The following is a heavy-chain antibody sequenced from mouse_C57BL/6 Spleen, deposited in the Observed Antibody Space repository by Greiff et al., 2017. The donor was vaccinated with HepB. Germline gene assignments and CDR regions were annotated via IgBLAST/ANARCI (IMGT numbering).Heavy chain of an antibody. Sequence: EVQGVGSGGGLVQPKGSLKLSCAASGFTFNTYAMHWVRQAPGKGLEWVARIRSKSSNYATYYADSVKDRFTISRDDSQSMLYLQMNNLKTEDTAMYYCVRGTRSSYLYAMDYWGQGTSVTVSS. D-gene: IGHD1-1*01. J-gene: IGHJ4*01. CDR1: GFTFNTYA. CDR3: VRGTRSSYLYAMDY. CDR2: IRSKSSNYAT. V-gene: IGHV10-3*01.